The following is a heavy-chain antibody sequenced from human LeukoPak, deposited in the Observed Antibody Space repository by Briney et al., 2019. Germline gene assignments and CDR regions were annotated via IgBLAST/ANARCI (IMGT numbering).Heavy chain of an antibody. CDR3: ARVVVGAGQNWFDP. D-gene: IGHD2-2*01. J-gene: IGHJ5*02. CDR2: IHDSGST. CDR1: GGSISSGGYS. Sequence: SETLSLTCAVSGGSISSGGYSWSWIRQTPGKGLEWIAYIHDSGSTYYNPSLKSRVSISIDTSKNQFSLKLNSQAAADTAVYFCARVVVGAGQNWFDPWGQGTLVTVSS. V-gene: IGHV4-30-4*07.